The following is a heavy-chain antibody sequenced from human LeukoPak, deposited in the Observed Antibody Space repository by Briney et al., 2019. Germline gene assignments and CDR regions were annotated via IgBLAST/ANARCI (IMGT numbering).Heavy chain of an antibody. D-gene: IGHD1-26*01. Sequence: PGGSLRLSCAASGFTFSDHYMDWVRQAPGKGLEWVGRTRNKVNSYTTEYAASVKGRFTISRDDSKKSLYLQMNSLKTVDTAVYYCARDGGNDAFDIWGQGTMVTVSS. V-gene: IGHV3-72*01. CDR2: TRNKVNSYTT. J-gene: IGHJ3*02. CDR3: ARDGGNDAFDI. CDR1: GFTFSDHY.